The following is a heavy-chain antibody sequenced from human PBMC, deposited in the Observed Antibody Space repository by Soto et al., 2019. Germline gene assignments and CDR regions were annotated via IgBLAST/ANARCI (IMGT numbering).Heavy chain of an antibody. V-gene: IGHV4-4*09. Sequence: SEPLSVTWRVSGASLISNFCSWVRQNPGKGLEWIGYIYFGGTTQSNPSLKGRATISLDTSNNQFTLNLASVSAADTVVYYCATQTFGSNAFFDTWGQGALVTGSS. D-gene: IGHD3-10*01. CDR2: IYFGGTT. CDR3: ATQTFGSNAFFDT. J-gene: IGHJ4*02. CDR1: GASLISNF.